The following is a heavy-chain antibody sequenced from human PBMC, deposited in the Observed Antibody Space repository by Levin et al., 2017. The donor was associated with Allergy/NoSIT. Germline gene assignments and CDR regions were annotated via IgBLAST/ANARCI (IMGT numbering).Heavy chain of an antibody. CDR2: IYSGGST. CDR1: GFTVSSNY. Sequence: SGGSLRLSCAASGFTVSSNYMSWVRQAPGKGLEWVSVIYSGGSTYYADSVRGRFTISRDNSKNTLYLQMNSLRAEDTAVYYCARGRFGYFDYWGQGTLVTVSS. D-gene: IGHD3-16*01. CDR3: ARGRFGYFDY. V-gene: IGHV3-53*01. J-gene: IGHJ4*02.